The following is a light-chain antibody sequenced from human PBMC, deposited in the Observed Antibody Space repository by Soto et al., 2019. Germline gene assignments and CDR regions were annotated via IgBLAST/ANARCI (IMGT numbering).Light chain of an antibody. CDR2: VAS. CDR1: QGISNY. Sequence: PLTQSPSSLSASLGDRVTITCRASQGISNYLAWYQQKPGKAPKLLIYVASTLESGVPSRFSGRGSGTDFTLTISSLQPEDFATYYCQQLNSDPSFGQGTRLEI. J-gene: IGKJ5*01. V-gene: IGKV1-9*01. CDR3: QQLNSDPS.